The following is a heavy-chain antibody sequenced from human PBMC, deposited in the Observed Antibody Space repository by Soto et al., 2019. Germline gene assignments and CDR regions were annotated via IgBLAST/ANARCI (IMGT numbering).Heavy chain of an antibody. J-gene: IGHJ4*02. CDR1: GFTFGSYW. Sequence: EVQLVESGGGLVQPGGSLRLSCAVSGFTFGSYWMNWARLIPGKGLEWVAYIKPDGSATYYVDSVKGRFTISRDNAKNSLYLQMNSLRVEDTSVYYCARAGYCGPGCYYYCDYWGQGTLVTVSS. V-gene: IGHV3-7*01. CDR2: IKPDGSAT. D-gene: IGHD2-21*02. CDR3: ARAGYCGPGCYYYCDY.